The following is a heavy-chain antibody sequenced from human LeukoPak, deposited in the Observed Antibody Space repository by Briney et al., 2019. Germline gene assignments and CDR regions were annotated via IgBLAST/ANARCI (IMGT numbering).Heavy chain of an antibody. V-gene: IGHV4-39*01. D-gene: IGHD2-21*01. J-gene: IGHJ4*02. CDR3: ARLSGGTLLY. Sequence: SETLSLTCTVSGGSISSSSYYWGWFRQPPGEGLEWIGNIYYRGSTYYHPSLKSRVTISVDTSKDQFSLRLTSVAAADTAVYYCARLSGGTLLYWGQGTLVVVSS. CDR2: IYYRGST. CDR1: GGSISSSSYY.